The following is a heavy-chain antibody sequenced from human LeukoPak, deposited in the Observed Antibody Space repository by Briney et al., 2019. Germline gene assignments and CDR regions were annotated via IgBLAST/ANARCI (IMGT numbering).Heavy chain of an antibody. CDR3: ARRHYYYDRSGFYYYFDT. CDR1: AYSISSGYY. CDR2: IYHSGST. D-gene: IGHD3-22*01. J-gene: IGHJ4*02. Sequence: PSETLSLTCTVSAYSISSGYYWGWIRQPPGKGLGWIGSIYHSGSTNYNPSLKSRVTISVDTSKNQFSLKLSSVTAADTAMYYCARRHYYYDRSGFYYYFDTWGQGTQVTVTS. V-gene: IGHV4-38-2*02.